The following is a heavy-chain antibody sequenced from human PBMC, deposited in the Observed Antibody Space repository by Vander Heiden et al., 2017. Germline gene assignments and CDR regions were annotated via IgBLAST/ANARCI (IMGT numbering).Heavy chain of an antibody. D-gene: IGHD5-18*01. CDR3: AREGGIQLWLKYYYYGMDV. J-gene: IGHJ6*02. Sequence: QVQLVESGGGVVQPGRSLRLSCAASGFTFSSLGLHWVRQASGKGLEWVAVIWYDGSNKYYADSVKGRFTISRDNSKNTLYLQMNSLRAEDTAVYYCAREGGIQLWLKYYYYGMDVWGQGTTVTVSS. V-gene: IGHV3-33*01. CDR2: IWYDGSNK. CDR1: GFTFSSLG.